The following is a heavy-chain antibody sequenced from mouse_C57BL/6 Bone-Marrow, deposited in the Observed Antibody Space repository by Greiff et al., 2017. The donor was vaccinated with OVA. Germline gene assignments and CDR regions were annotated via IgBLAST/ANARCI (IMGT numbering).Heavy chain of an antibody. D-gene: IGHD4-1*01. CDR3: TELGDDADY. CDR1: GYTFTDYE. J-gene: IGHJ2*01. Sequence: VKLQESGAELVRPGASVTLSCKASGYTFTDYEMHWVKQTPVHGLEWIGAIDPETGGTAYNQKFKGKAILTADKSSSTAYMELRSLTSEDSAVYYCTELGDDADYWGQGTTLTVSS. V-gene: IGHV1-15*01. CDR2: IDPETGGT.